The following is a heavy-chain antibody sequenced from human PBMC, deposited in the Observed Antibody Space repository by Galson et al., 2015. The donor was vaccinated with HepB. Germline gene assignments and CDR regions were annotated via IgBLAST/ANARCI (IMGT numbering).Heavy chain of an antibody. CDR2: ITGKGDST. J-gene: IGHJ5*01. V-gene: IGHV3-23*01. D-gene: IGHD5-18*01. CDR3: AKGYGLFDS. CDR1: GFAFDSHA. Sequence: LRLSCAASGFAFDSHALSWVRQAPGRGLEWISGITGKGDSTFYADPVKGRFTVSKDNSNNMLYLQMNSLRAEDAGLYFCAKGYGLFDSWGQGILVTVSS.